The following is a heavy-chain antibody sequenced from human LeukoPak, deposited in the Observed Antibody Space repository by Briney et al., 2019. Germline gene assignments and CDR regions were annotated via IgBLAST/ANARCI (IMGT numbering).Heavy chain of an antibody. CDR3: ARYEQQLETLDY. J-gene: IGHJ4*02. V-gene: IGHV1-2*02. Sequence: ASVKVSRKASGYTFTGYCMHWVRQAPGQGLEWMGWINPNSGGTNYAQKFQGRVTMTRDTSISTAYMELSRLRPDDTAVYYCARYEQQLETLDYWGQGTLVTVSS. D-gene: IGHD6-13*01. CDR2: INPNSGGT. CDR1: GYTFTGYC.